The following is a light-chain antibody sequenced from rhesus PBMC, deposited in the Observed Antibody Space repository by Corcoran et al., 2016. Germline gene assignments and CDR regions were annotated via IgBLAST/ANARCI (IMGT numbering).Light chain of an antibody. CDR2: AAS. CDR3: LQHNSYPWT. V-gene: IGKV1-28*03. J-gene: IGKJ1*01. Sequence: DIQMTQSPSSLSASVGDTVTITCRPSQGISGFLNWFQQKPGKAPKLLIYAASSLESGVPPRFRGSGSGTDVTLTISSLQPEDFAVYYCLQHNSYPWTFGQGTKVEIK. CDR1: QGISGF.